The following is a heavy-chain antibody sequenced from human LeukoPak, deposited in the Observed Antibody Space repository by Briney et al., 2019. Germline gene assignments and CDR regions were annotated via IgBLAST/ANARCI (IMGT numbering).Heavy chain of an antibody. CDR1: GFTFSSYS. J-gene: IGHJ4*02. Sequence: PGGSLRLSCAASGFTFSSYSMNWVCQAPGKGLEWVSSISSSSSYIYYADSVKGRFTISRDSAKNSLYLQMNSLRAEDTAVYYCAREWLEPLGYWGQGTLVTVSS. CDR2: ISSSSSYI. V-gene: IGHV3-21*01. D-gene: IGHD6-19*01. CDR3: AREWLEPLGY.